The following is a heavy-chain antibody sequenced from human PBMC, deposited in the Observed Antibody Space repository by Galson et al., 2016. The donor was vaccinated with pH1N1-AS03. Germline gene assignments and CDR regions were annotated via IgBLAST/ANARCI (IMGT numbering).Heavy chain of an antibody. CDR3: ARTLNYNTGLDV. CDR2: IDWDDGT. D-gene: IGHD5-24*01. Sequence: PALVTPTQTLTLTCTVSGFSLSTGGMRVSWIRQPPGKALEWLGRIDWDDGTFYSTSLKTRLTISKDTSNNQVVLTMTNMDPVDTGTYYCARTLNYNTGLDVGGPGATVTVSS. CDR1: GFSLSTGGMR. J-gene: IGHJ6*02. V-gene: IGHV2-70*04.